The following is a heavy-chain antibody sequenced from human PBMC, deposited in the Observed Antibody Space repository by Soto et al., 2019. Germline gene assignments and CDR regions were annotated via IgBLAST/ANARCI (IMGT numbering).Heavy chain of an antibody. CDR2: ISYDGRNI. V-gene: IGHV3-30*18. CDR3: AKRGPTSSSGWFSIDY. D-gene: IGHD6-19*01. Sequence: QVQLVESGGGVVQPGRSLRLSCAASGFTFSTYGMHWVRQAPGKGLEWVAVISYDGRNIYYGDSVKGRFTISRDDSKNTLYLQMKSLRPEDTAVYYCAKRGPTSSSGWFSIDYWGQGTLVTVSS. J-gene: IGHJ4*02. CDR1: GFTFSTYG.